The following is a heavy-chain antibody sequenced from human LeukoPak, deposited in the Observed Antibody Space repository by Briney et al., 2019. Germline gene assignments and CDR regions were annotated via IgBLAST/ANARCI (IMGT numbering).Heavy chain of an antibody. V-gene: IGHV4-39*07. Sequence: PSETLSLTCIVSGVSISSSYYYWGWIRQPPGKGLEWIGRIYTSGSTNYNPSLKSRVTMSVDTSKNQFSLKLSSVTAADTAVYYCARDRYYYDSSGSNIFDYWGQGTLVTVSS. CDR2: IYTSGST. D-gene: IGHD3-22*01. J-gene: IGHJ4*02. CDR3: ARDRYYYDSSGSNIFDY. CDR1: GVSISSSYYY.